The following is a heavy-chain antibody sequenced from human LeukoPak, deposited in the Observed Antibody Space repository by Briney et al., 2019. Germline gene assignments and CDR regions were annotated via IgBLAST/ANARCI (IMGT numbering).Heavy chain of an antibody. CDR3: ARGQLPRAAFDI. V-gene: IGHV3-7*03. Sequence: GGSLRLSCAASGFTFSSYWMSWVRQAPGKGLGWVANIKQDGSEKYYVDSVKGRFTISRDNAKNSLYLQMNCLRAEDTAVYYCARGQLPRAAFDIWGQGTVVTVSS. CDR1: GFTFSSYW. D-gene: IGHD6-6*01. J-gene: IGHJ3*02. CDR2: IKQDGSEK.